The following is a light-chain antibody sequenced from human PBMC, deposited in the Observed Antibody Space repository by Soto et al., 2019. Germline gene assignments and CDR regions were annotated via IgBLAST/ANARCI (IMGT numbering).Light chain of an antibody. CDR1: QSVSSKY. V-gene: IGKV3-20*01. Sequence: EIGLTQSPGTLSLSPGERATLSCRASQSVSSKYLAWYQPKPGQAPRVLIYGTSIRASGVPERFSGGGSGTDVTLTITRLEPEDFAVYYCQQYGSSLFTFGPGTKVDFK. CDR3: QQYGSSLFT. J-gene: IGKJ3*01. CDR2: GTS.